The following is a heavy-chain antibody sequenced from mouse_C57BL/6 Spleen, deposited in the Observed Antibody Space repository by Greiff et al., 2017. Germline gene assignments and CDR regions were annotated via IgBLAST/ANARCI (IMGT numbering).Heavy chain of an antibody. CDR1: GFTFSSYT. J-gene: IGHJ2*01. Sequence: EVQVVESGGGLVKPGGSLKLSCAASGFTFSSYTMSWVRQTPGKRLEWVATISGGGGNTYYPDSVKGRFTISRDNAKNTLYLQMSSLRSEDTALYYCARRAYYYGNLDYWGQGTTLTVSS. V-gene: IGHV5-9*01. CDR3: ARRAYYYGNLDY. D-gene: IGHD1-1*01. CDR2: ISGGGGNT.